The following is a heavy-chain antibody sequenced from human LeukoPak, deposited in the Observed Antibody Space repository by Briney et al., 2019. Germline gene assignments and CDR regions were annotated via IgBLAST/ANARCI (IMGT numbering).Heavy chain of an antibody. J-gene: IGHJ6*03. CDR1: GVSISRLY. Sequence: PETLSLTCTVTGVSISRLYWSWIRQPPRQGQGWVGYIYYSGSTNYNPSHKTRVVTSADTSKNQFSLKLSTVTAADTAVYYCARAAGLYYYYMDVWGKGTTVTVS. D-gene: IGHD3-10*01. CDR2: IYYSGST. V-gene: IGHV4-59*11. CDR3: ARAAGLYYYYMDV.